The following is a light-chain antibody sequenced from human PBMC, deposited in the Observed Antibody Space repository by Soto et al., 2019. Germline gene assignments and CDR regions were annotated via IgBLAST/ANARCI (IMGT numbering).Light chain of an antibody. CDR3: QQSYSTPRT. CDR1: QSISSY. Sequence: DIQMIQSPSSLSASVGERVTITCRASQSISSYVNWFQQKRGKAPKLLVYATSTLQSGVPPRFSGSGSGIDFSLTISSLQPEDVATYYCQQSYSTPRTFGQGTKLEIK. CDR2: ATS. J-gene: IGKJ2*01. V-gene: IGKV1-39*01.